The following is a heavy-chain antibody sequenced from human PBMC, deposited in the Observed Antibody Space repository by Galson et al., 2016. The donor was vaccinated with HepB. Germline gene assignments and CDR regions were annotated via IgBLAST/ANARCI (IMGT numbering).Heavy chain of an antibody. J-gene: IGHJ3*01. CDR2: INSDGSST. CDR1: GFTFSSYW. D-gene: IGHD5-24*01. CDR3: ARDQRWLQFGKDAFDL. V-gene: IGHV3-74*01. Sequence: SLRLSCAASGFTFSSYWMHWVRQAPGGGLVWVSRINSDGSSTRYADSVKGRFTISRDNAKNTLYLQMNSLRVEDTALYYCARDQRWLQFGKDAFDLWGQGTFAIVSS.